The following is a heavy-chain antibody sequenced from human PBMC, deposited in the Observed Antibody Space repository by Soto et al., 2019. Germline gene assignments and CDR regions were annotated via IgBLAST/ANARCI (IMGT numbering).Heavy chain of an antibody. CDR3: VRSNARVDDAFDS. V-gene: IGHV3-74*01. CDR1: GFSFSSYW. J-gene: IGHJ3*02. Sequence: EVQLVESGGGLVQPGGSLRLSCAASGFSFSSYWMHWVRQAPGKGLVWVSRISSDGSSRSYADSVKGRFTISRDNAKNTLNLQMNSLRAEDMAVYYCVRSNARVDDAFDSWGQGTMVTVSS. CDR2: ISSDGSSR. D-gene: IGHD6-13*01.